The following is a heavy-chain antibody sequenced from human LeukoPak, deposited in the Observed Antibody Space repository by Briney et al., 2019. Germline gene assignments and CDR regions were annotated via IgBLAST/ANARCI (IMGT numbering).Heavy chain of an antibody. V-gene: IGHV3-23*01. Sequence: GGSLRLSCAASGFTFSSYTMSWVRQAPGKGLEWVAAISGSGGTTYYTDSVKGRFTISRDNSKNSLYRQMNSLRAEDTAVYYCAKSRSGSPHSFEYWGQGTLVPVST. CDR1: GFTFSSYT. CDR2: ISGSGGTT. D-gene: IGHD1-26*01. CDR3: AKSRSGSPHSFEY. J-gene: IGHJ4*02.